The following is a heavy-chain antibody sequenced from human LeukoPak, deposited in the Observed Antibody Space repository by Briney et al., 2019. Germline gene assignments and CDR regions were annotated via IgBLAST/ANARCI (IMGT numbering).Heavy chain of an antibody. D-gene: IGHD2-2*01. CDR2: INPNSGDT. V-gene: IGHV1-2*06. CDR3: ARDYCSSTSCLFDY. CDR1: GYTFTGYH. J-gene: IGHJ4*02. Sequence: ASVKVSCKASGYTFTGYHMHWVRQAPGQGLEWMGRINPNSGDTNYAQKFQGRVTMTRDTPISTAYMELSRLRSDDTAVYYCARDYCSSTSCLFDYWGQGTLVTVSS.